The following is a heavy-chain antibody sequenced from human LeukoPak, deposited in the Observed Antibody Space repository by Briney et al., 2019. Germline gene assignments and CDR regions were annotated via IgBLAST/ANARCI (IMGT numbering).Heavy chain of an antibody. CDR3: AAMFTMVRGVIITRQPFDY. V-gene: IGHV1-18*01. CDR2: ISAYNGNT. D-gene: IGHD3-10*01. J-gene: IGHJ4*02. CDR1: GYTFTSYG. Sequence: GASVKVSCKASGYTFTSYGISWVRQAPGQGLEWMGWISAYNGNTNYAQKLQGRVTMTEDTSTDTAYMELSSLRSEDTAVYYCAAMFTMVRGVIITRQPFDYWGQGTLVTVSS.